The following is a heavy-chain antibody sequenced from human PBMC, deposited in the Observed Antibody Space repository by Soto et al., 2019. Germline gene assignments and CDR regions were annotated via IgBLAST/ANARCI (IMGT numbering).Heavy chain of an antibody. CDR1: GFTFSSYS. Sequence: GGSLRLSCAASGFTFSSYSMNWVRQAPGKGLEWVSSISSSGSYIYYADSVKGRFTISRDNAKNSLYLQMNSLRAEDTAVYYCARPVAAAAYDYWGQGTLVTVSS. V-gene: IGHV3-21*01. J-gene: IGHJ4*02. CDR2: ISSSGSYI. CDR3: ARPVAAAAYDY. D-gene: IGHD6-13*01.